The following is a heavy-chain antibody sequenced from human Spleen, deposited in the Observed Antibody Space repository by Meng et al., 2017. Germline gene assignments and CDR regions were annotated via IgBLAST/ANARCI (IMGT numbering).Heavy chain of an antibody. J-gene: IGHJ6*02. CDR3: ARDLYYGSGSYYEPSSSYYYGMDV. CDR1: GFTFDDYA. Sequence: SLKISCAASGFTFDDYAMHWVRQAPGKGLEWVSGISWNSGSIGYADSVKGRFTISRDNAKNSLNLQMNSLRAEDTAVYYCARDLYYGSGSYYEPSSSYYYGMDVWGQGTTVTVSS. CDR2: ISWNSGSI. D-gene: IGHD3-10*01. V-gene: IGHV3-9*01.